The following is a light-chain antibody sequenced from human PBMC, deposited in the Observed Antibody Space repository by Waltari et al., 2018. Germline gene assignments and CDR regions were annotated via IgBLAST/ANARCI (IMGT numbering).Light chain of an antibody. CDR2: GAS. J-gene: IGKJ2*02. Sequence: IVLTQSPVTLSGSPGERVTLSCRASQSVRTNVAWYQQQPGQAPRLLIYGASKRATGIPARFSGTGSGTEFTLTISSLQSEDFAVYFCHHYNDWPPGTFGQGTKLDSK. V-gene: IGKV3-15*01. CDR1: QSVRTN. CDR3: HHYNDWPPGT.